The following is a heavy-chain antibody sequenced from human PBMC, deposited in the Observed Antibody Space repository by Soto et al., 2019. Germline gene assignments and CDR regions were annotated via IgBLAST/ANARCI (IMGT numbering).Heavy chain of an antibody. Sequence: QVKLVQSGAEVKKPGSSVNVSCKASGGTFSSYAISWVRQAPGQGLEWMGGIIPIFGTANYAQKFQGRVTITADESTSTAYMELSSLRSEDTAVYYCAREGATVVTNWCAFDIWGQGTMVTVS. CDR3: AREGATVVTNWCAFDI. V-gene: IGHV1-69*12. CDR1: GGTFSSYA. D-gene: IGHD4-17*01. J-gene: IGHJ3*02. CDR2: IIPIFGTA.